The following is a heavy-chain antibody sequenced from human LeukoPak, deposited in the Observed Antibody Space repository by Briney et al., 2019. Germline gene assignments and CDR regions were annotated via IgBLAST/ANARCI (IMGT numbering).Heavy chain of an antibody. Sequence: TGGSLRLSCAASGFTFTNYGMHWVRQAPGKGLEWVAVISYDESYKYYADSVKGRLTISRDNAKNSLYLQMNSLRAEDTAVYYCARDHRDIVVVPGYYGMDVWGQGTTVTVSS. CDR2: ISYDESYK. D-gene: IGHD2-2*01. J-gene: IGHJ6*02. CDR3: ARDHRDIVVVPGYYGMDV. CDR1: GFTFTNYG. V-gene: IGHV3-30*03.